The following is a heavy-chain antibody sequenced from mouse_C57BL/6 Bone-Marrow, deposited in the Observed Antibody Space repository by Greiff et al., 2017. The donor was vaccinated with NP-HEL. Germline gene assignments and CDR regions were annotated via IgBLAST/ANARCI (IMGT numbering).Heavy chain of an antibody. V-gene: IGHV1-42*01. CDR1: GYSFTGYY. D-gene: IGHD2-4*01. CDR3: AAYDWNY. Sequence: EVQLVESGPELVKPGASVKISCKASGYSFTGYYMNWVKQSPEKSLEWIGEINPSTGGTTYNQKFKAKATLTVDKSSSTAYMQLKSLTSEDSAVYYCAAYDWNYWGQGTTLTVSS. J-gene: IGHJ2*01. CDR2: INPSTGGT.